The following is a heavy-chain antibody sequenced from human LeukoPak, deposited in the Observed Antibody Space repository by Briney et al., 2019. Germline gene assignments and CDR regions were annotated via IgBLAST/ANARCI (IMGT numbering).Heavy chain of an antibody. D-gene: IGHD4-23*01. J-gene: IGHJ6*03. CDR3: ARGSRSTVVTVEDYYYMDV. Sequence: PSETLSLTCTVSGGSISSGSYYWSWIRQPAGKGLEWIGRIYTSGSTNYNPSLKSRVTISVDTSKNQFSLKLSSVTAADTAVYYCARGSRSTVVTVEDYYYMDVWGKGTTVTVSS. V-gene: IGHV4-61*02. CDR2: IYTSGST. CDR1: GGSISSGSYY.